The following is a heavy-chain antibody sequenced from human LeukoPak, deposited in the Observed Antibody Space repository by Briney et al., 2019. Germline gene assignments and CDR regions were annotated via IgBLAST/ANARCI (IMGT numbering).Heavy chain of an antibody. Sequence: ASVKVSCKASGYPFTGYYMHWVRQAPGQGLEWMGWINPNSGGTNYAQKFQGRVTMTRDTSISTAYMELNRLRSDDTAVYYCAREAPWGIAVACEFDYWGQGTLVTVSS. CDR3: AREAPWGIAVACEFDY. D-gene: IGHD6-19*01. CDR2: INPNSGGT. CDR1: GYPFTGYY. V-gene: IGHV1-2*02. J-gene: IGHJ4*02.